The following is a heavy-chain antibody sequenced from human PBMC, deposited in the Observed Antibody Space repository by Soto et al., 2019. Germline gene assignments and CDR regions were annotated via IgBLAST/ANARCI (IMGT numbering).Heavy chain of an antibody. CDR1: GGAITSGGYS. D-gene: IGHD3-22*01. J-gene: IGHJ5*02. Sequence: SETLSLTCAVSGGAITSGGYSWSWIRQPPGKGLNLIGYIYHSGATYYSPSLKGRITISMDSDKNQFSLRLSSVSVADTAVYYCARGEGYYSDSRGLSFSWFDPWGQGALVAVSS. CDR2: IYHSGAT. V-gene: IGHV4-30-2*01. CDR3: ARGEGYYSDSRGLSFSWFDP.